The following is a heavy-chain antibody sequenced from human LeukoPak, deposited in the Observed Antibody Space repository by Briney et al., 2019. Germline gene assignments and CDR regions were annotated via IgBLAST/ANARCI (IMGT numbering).Heavy chain of an antibody. J-gene: IGHJ4*02. Sequence: PSETLSLTCAVYGGSFSAYYWSWIRQPPGKGLEWVGEINQGGSTNYNPSLKSGVTILRDTSKNQVSLKLTSVTAADTAVYYCARGPIDNSFDYWGQGSLLTVSS. CDR1: GGSFSAYY. V-gene: IGHV4-34*01. CDR3: ARGPIDNSFDY. CDR2: INQGGST. D-gene: IGHD3-22*01.